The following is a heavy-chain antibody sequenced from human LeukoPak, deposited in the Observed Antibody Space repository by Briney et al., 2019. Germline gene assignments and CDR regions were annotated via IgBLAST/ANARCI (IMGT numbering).Heavy chain of an antibody. CDR3: ARDNSYYYGSGSYPNWFDP. J-gene: IGHJ5*02. D-gene: IGHD3-10*01. Sequence: MPSETLSLTCAVYGGSFSGYYWSWIRQPPGKGLEWIGEINHSGSTNYNPSLKSRVTISVDTSKNQFSLKLSSVTAADTAVYYCARDNSYYYGSGSYPNWFDPWGQGTLVTVSS. CDR2: INHSGST. CDR1: GGSFSGYY. V-gene: IGHV4-34*01.